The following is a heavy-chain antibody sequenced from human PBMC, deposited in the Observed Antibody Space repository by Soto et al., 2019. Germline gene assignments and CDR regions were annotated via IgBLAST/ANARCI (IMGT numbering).Heavy chain of an antibody. J-gene: IGHJ4*02. D-gene: IGHD3-22*01. CDR1: GFSLSNARMG. V-gene: IGHV2-26*01. CDR3: ARTPLLYDSSGYPLDY. CDR2: IFSNDEK. Sequence: QVTLKESGPVLVKPTETLTLTCTVSGFSLSNARMGVSWIRQPPGKALEWLAHIFSNDEKSYSTSLKSRLTISKDTSKSQVVLTMTNMDPVDTATYYCARTPLLYDSSGYPLDYWGQGTLVTVSS.